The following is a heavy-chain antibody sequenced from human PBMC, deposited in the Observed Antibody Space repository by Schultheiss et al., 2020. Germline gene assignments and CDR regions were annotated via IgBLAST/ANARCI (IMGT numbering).Heavy chain of an antibody. J-gene: IGHJ4*02. Sequence: ASVKVSCKASGYTFTDYHVHWVRQAPGQGLEWMGRINPLSGDTKYAQTFQDRVTLTGDTSISTAYMELSRLRSDDTAVYYCAREILVGNPSDYWGQGTLVTDSS. V-gene: IGHV1-2*06. CDR3: AREILVGNPSDY. CDR1: GYTFTDYH. D-gene: IGHD2-21*01. CDR2: INPLSGDT.